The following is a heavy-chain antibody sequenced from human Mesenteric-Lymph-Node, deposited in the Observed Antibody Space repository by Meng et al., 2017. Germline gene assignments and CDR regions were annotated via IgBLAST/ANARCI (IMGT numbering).Heavy chain of an antibody. J-gene: IGHJ4*02. V-gene: IGHV3-48*03. CDR3: AKDLWNYHDTSGCPLFDY. CDR2: ITTAGYPK. Sequence: GESLKISCGASGFTFSSYEMNWVRQAPGKGLEWVSYITTAGYPKYADSVKGRFTTSRDNAKNSLYLQMNSLRAEDTALYYCAKDLWNYHDTSGCPLFDYWGQGTLVTVSS. CDR1: GFTFSSYE. D-gene: IGHD3-22*01.